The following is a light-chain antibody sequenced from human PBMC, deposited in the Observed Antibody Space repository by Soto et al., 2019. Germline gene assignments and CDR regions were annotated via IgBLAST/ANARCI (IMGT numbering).Light chain of an antibody. V-gene: IGLV1-40*01. Sequence: QSVLTQPPSASGTPGQRVSIACSGSTSNIGRHFVYWYQQLPGTAPQLLIYGNSNRPSGVPDRFSGSKSGTSASLAITGLQAEDEADYYCQSYDSSLSGYVFGTGTKLTVL. CDR3: QSYDSSLSGYV. CDR1: TSNIGRHF. CDR2: GNS. J-gene: IGLJ1*01.